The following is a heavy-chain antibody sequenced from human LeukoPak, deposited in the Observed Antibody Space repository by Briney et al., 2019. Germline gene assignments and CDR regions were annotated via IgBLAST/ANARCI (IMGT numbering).Heavy chain of an antibody. CDR2: ISSSSSYI. CDR3: ARDRMGDGYNLD. D-gene: IGHD5-24*01. Sequence: KPGGSLRLSCAASGFTFSSYSMNWVRQAPGKGLEWVSSISSSSSYIYYTDSVKGRFTISRDNAKNSLYLQMNSLRAEDTAVYYCARDRMGDGYNLDWGQGTLVTVSS. J-gene: IGHJ4*02. CDR1: GFTFSSYS. V-gene: IGHV3-21*01.